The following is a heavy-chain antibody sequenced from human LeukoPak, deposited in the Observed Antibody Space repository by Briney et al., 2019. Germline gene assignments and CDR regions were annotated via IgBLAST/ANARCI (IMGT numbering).Heavy chain of an antibody. Sequence: GGSLRLSCAASGFTFSTYNMNWVRQAPGKGLEWVSSISGSSSYIYYADSVKGRFSISRDNAKNSLYLQMNSLRAEDTAVYYCARDLLEWELHYFDYWGQGTLVTVSS. V-gene: IGHV3-21*01. CDR2: ISGSSSYI. CDR3: ARDLLEWELHYFDY. D-gene: IGHD1-26*01. CDR1: GFTFSTYN. J-gene: IGHJ4*02.